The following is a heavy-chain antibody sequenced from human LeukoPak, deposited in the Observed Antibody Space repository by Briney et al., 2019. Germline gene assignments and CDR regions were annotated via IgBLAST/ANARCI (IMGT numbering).Heavy chain of an antibody. CDR1: GGSITNYY. D-gene: IGHD5-12*01. CDR3: ARDDGYSGYD. Sequence: PETLSLTCTVSGGSITNYYWSWIRQPAGKGLEWIGRIYTSGSTNYNPSLKSRVTISVDTSKNQFSLKLSSVTAADTAVYYCARDDGYSGYDWGQGTMVTVSS. V-gene: IGHV4-4*07. J-gene: IGHJ3*01. CDR2: IYTSGST.